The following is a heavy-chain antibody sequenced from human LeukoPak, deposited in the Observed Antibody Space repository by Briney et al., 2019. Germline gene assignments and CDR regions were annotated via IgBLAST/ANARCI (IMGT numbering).Heavy chain of an antibody. D-gene: IGHD5-18*01. V-gene: IGHV3-30-3*01. J-gene: IGHJ3*02. Sequence: GGSLRLSCAASGFTFSSYAMHWVRQAPGKVLEWVAVISYDGSNKYYADSVKGRFTISRDNSKNTLYLQMNSLRAEDTAVYYCARDRQVGYSYGDAFDIWGQGTMATVSS. CDR1: GFTFSSYA. CDR3: ARDRQVGYSYGDAFDI. CDR2: ISYDGSNK.